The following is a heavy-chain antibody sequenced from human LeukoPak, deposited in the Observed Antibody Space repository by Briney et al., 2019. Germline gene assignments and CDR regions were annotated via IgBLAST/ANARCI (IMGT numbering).Heavy chain of an antibody. V-gene: IGHV3-74*01. Sequence: PGGSLRLSCAASGFTFSTYWMHWVRQAPGKGLVWVSRINTDGRNTIYADSVKGRFTISRDNAKNTLYLQMNSLRAEDTAVYYCARDSGGGVDYWGQGILVTVSS. D-gene: IGHD3-10*01. CDR1: GFTFSTYW. J-gene: IGHJ4*02. CDR2: INTDGRNT. CDR3: ARDSGGGVDY.